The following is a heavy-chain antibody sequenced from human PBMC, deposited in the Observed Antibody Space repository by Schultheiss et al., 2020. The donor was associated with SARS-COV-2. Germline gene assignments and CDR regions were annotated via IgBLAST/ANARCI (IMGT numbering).Heavy chain of an antibody. CDR3: AKSRPGMDV. CDR2: IWYDGSNK. Sequence: GGSLRLSCAASGFTFSSYGMHWVRQAPGKGLEWVAVIWYDGSNKYYADSVKGRFTISRDNSKNTLYLQVNSLRAEDTAVYYCAKSRPGMDVWGQGTTVTVSS. V-gene: IGHV3-33*06. J-gene: IGHJ6*02. CDR1: GFTFSSYG.